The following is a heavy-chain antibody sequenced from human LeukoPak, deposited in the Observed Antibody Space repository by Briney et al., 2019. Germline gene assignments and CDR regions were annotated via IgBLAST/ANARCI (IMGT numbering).Heavy chain of an antibody. V-gene: IGHV4-34*01. J-gene: IGHJ5*02. CDR1: GESFSGYY. CDR2: INHSGST. D-gene: IGHD6-13*01. CDR3: ARGRGDSSSWYEEDWFDP. Sequence: NPSETLSLTCAVYGESFSGYYWSWIRQPPGKGLEWLGEINHSGSTNYNPSLKSRVTISVDTSKNQFSLKLSSVTAADTAVYYCARGRGDSSSWYEEDWFDPWGQGTLVTVSS.